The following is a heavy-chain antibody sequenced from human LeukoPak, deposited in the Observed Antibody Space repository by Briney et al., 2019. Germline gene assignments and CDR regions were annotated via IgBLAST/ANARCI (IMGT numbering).Heavy chain of an antibody. CDR1: GYDFTSVC. Sequence: ASVKVSCKASGYDFTSVCITWVRRAPGQGLEWIVWISPYNGNTRYAQKFQGRVAMTTDTSTTTAYMELRGLRFNDTAVYYCARAGPGSGWYFDYWGQGTLVTVSS. V-gene: IGHV1-18*01. CDR3: ARAGPGSGWYFDY. D-gene: IGHD6-19*01. CDR2: ISPYNGNT. J-gene: IGHJ4*02.